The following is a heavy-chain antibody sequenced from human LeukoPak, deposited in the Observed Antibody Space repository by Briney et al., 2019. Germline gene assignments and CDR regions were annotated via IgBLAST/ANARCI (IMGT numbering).Heavy chain of an antibody. D-gene: IGHD3-22*01. CDR3: ARPLDSSGLHY. Sequence: GGSLRLSCAASGFTVSSNYMSWVRQAPGKGLEWVSVIYRGGSTYYADSVKGRFTISRDNSKNTLYLRMNSLRAEDTAVYYCARPLDSSGLHYWGQGTLVTVSS. CDR2: IYRGGST. V-gene: IGHV3-66*01. J-gene: IGHJ4*02. CDR1: GFTVSSNY.